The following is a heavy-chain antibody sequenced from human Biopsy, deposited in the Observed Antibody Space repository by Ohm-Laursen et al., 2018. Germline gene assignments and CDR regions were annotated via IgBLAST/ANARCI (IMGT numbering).Heavy chain of an antibody. Sequence: SLRLSCTASGFTVYNNYMTWVRQAPGKGLEWVSLIYSGGDTRYADSVKGRVTISRDNSKSTLFLQVDSLRVDDTAVYHCARDPGQDGAIDFWGQGTLVTVSS. CDR3: ARDPGQDGAIDF. CDR2: IYSGGDT. V-gene: IGHV3-66*01. CDR1: GFTVYNNY. D-gene: IGHD4/OR15-4a*01. J-gene: IGHJ4*02.